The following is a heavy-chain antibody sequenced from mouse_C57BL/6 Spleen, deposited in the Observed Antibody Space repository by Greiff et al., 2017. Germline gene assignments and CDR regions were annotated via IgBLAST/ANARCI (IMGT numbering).Heavy chain of an antibody. V-gene: IGHV10-3*01. D-gene: IGHD2-10*01. CDR3: VRDSYYGNFYFDV. CDR1: GFTFNTYA. Sequence: EVMLVASGGGLVQPKGSLKLSCAASGFTFNTYAMHWVRQAPGKGLEWVARLRSKSSNYATYYADSVKDRFTISRDDSQSMLYLQMNNLKTEDTAMYYCVRDSYYGNFYFDVWGTGTTVTVSS. J-gene: IGHJ1*03. CDR2: LRSKSSNYAT.